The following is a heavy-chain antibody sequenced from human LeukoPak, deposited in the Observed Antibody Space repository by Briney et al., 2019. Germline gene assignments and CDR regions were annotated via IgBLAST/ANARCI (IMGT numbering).Heavy chain of an antibody. CDR2: VSYDGSNK. Sequence: GRSLRLSCAASGFTFTNYGMHWVRQAPAKGLEWVGVVSYDGSNKYYPDSVKDRFTISRDNSKNTLYLQMNSLRAEDTAVYYCAKEGYYGSGSFPDDWGRGTLVTVSS. CDR1: GFTFTNYG. J-gene: IGHJ4*02. CDR3: AKEGYYGSGSFPDD. V-gene: IGHV3-30*18. D-gene: IGHD3-10*01.